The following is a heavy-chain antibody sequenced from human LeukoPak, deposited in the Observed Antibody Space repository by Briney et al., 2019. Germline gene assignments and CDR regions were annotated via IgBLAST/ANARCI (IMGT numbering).Heavy chain of an antibody. D-gene: IGHD2/OR15-2a*01. Sequence: QPGGSLRLSCAASGFTLDDYAMHWVRQAPGKGLEWVSLISGDGGSTYYADSVKGRFTISRDNNKNSLYPQMNSLGTEDTALYYCATSDFAAHFDYWGQGTLVTVSS. CDR2: ISGDGGST. V-gene: IGHV3-43*02. CDR3: ATSDFAAHFDY. J-gene: IGHJ4*02. CDR1: GFTLDDYA.